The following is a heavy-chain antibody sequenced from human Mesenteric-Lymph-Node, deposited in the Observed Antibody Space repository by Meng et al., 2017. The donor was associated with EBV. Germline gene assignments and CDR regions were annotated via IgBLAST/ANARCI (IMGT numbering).Heavy chain of an antibody. CDR3: AHRPGYSGSFDFDY. V-gene: IGHV2-5*02. CDR1: GFSLSTSGVG. J-gene: IGHJ4*02. D-gene: IGHD1-26*01. CDR2: IYWDDDK. Sequence: IPLKESCPTLVKPTQTLTLTCTFSGFSLSTSGVGVGWIRQPPGKALEWLALIYWDDDKRYSPSLKSRLTITKDTSKNQVVLTMTNMDPVDTGTYYCAHRPGYSGSFDFDYWGQGTLVTVSS.